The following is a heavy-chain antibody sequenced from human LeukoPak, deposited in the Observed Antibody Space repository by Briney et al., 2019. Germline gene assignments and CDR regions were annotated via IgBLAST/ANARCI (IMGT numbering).Heavy chain of an antibody. CDR2: ISSSSSYI. Sequence: GGSLRLSCAASGFTFSSYSMNWVRQAPGKGLEWVSSISSSSSYIYYADSVKGRFTISRDNAKNSLYLQMNSLRAEDTAVYYCARPYSGCDLAYYYYYMDVWGKGTTVTVSS. J-gene: IGHJ6*03. CDR1: GFTFSSYS. D-gene: IGHD5-12*01. CDR3: ARPYSGCDLAYYYYYMDV. V-gene: IGHV3-21*01.